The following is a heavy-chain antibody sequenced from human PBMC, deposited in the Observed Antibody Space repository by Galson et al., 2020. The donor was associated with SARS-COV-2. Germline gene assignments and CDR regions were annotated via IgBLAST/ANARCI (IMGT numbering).Heavy chain of an antibody. Sequence: QTRSLTSYGYGGSFSDYYWTWIRQPPGKGLKWPGEVQHSATTNYKSTLKSPATIPVDTSKNQFSLKFSSVTTADTAVYYCGRGNRDINMILVVITAVNYHFDGWDQGTLVTVAS. CDR1: GGSFSDYY. CDR3: GRGNRDINMILVVITAVNYHFDG. J-gene: IGHJ4*02. V-gene: IGHV4-34*01. CDR2: VQHSATT. D-gene: IGHD3-22*01.